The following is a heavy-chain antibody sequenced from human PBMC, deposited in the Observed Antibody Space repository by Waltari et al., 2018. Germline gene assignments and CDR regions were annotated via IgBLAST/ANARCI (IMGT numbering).Heavy chain of an antibody. V-gene: IGHV4-4*02. CDR3: AGDRAIGLFFDY. CDR2: VYHSGKP. CDR1: GDSISGNYW. Sequence: QVQLQESGQGLVKPSGTQSLTCAVSGDSISGNYWWSWVRQSPEKGLEWIGQVYHSGKPHYNPSLQSRVTISVDKPKNQFSLNLNSVTAADTAVYYCAGDRAIGLFFDYWGRGTLVTVSS. J-gene: IGHJ4*02. D-gene: IGHD2-2*01.